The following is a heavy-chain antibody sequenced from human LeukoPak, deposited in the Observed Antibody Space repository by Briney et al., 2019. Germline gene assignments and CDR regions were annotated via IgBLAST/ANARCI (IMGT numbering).Heavy chain of an antibody. CDR1: SYSFTSYY. CDR2: INPSGGST. D-gene: IGHD2-2*01. CDR3: ARSRSAAMYNLFDP. V-gene: IGHV1-46*01. J-gene: IGHJ5*02. Sequence: ASVKVSCKASSYSFTSYYMHWVRQAPGQGLEWMGIINPSGGSTSYAQKFQGRVTMTRDTSTSTVYMEQSSLRSEDTAVYYCARSRSAAMYNLFDPCDQGTLVTVSS.